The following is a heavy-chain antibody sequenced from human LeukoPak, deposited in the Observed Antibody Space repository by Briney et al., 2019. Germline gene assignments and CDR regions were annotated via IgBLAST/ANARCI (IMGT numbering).Heavy chain of an antibody. CDR3: ARGDYYDSSGYFDP. CDR1: GGSISSYY. J-gene: IGHJ5*02. D-gene: IGHD3-22*01. Sequence: SETLSLTCTVSGGSISSYYWSWIRQPPGKGLEWIGYIYYSGSTNYNPSLKSRVTISVDTSKNQFSLKLSSVTAADTAVYYCARGDYYDSSGYFDPWGQGTLVTVSS. V-gene: IGHV4-59*08. CDR2: IYYSGST.